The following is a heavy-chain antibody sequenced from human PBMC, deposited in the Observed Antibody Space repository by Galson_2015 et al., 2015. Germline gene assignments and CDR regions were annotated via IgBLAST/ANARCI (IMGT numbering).Heavy chain of an antibody. CDR2: IDPSDSST. J-gene: IGHJ6*02. CDR3: LRPGYNYYDMDV. CDR1: GYSFTSYW. V-gene: IGHV5-10-1*01. Sequence: QSGAEVKKPGESLRISCKGSGYSFTSYWINWVRQMPRKGLEWMGKIDPSDSSTYYSPSFQGHVSISADKSITTAYLEWSSLKASDTAMYFCLRPGYNYYDMDVWGQGTTVTVSS.